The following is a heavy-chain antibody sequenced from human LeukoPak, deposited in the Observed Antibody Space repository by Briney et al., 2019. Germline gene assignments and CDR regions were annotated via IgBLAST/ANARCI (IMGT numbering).Heavy chain of an antibody. Sequence: SQTLSLTCTVSGGSISTSNYYWDWIRQPPGKGLEWIGNIFYSGSTYYNPSLKSRVTISVDTSKNQFSLKLSSVTAADTAVYYCARAPTGTVDYWGQGTLVTVSS. D-gene: IGHD1-1*01. J-gene: IGHJ4*02. CDR1: GGSISTSNYY. V-gene: IGHV4-39*07. CDR3: ARAPTGTVDY. CDR2: IFYSGST.